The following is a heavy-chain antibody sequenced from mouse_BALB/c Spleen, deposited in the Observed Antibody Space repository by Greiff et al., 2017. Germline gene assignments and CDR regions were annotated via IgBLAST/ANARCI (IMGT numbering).Heavy chain of an antibody. J-gene: IGHJ1*01. V-gene: IGHV5-12-2*01. CDR3: ARQVRYGSSYVGYFDV. D-gene: IGHD1-1*01. Sequence: EVQRVESGGGLVQPGGSLKLSCAASGFTFSSYTMSWVRQTPEKRLEWVAYISNGGGSTYYPDTVKGRFTISRDNAKNTLYLQMSSLKSEDTALYYCARQVRYGSSYVGYFDVWGAGTTVTVSS. CDR1: GFTFSSYT. CDR2: ISNGGGST.